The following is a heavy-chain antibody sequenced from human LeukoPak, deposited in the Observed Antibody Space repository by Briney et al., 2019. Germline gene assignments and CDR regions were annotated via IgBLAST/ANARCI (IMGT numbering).Heavy chain of an antibody. CDR2: IYSGGTT. J-gene: IGHJ6*01. Sequence: GGSLRLSCAASGFTVSSSYMSWVRQALGKGLEWVSVIYSGGTTYYADSVKGRFTISRDNSKNTLYLQMNSLRAEDTAVYYCARLPNWGTGYGMDVWGQGTTVTVSS. CDR3: ARLPNWGTGYGMDV. V-gene: IGHV3-66*01. CDR1: GFTVSSSY. D-gene: IGHD7-27*01.